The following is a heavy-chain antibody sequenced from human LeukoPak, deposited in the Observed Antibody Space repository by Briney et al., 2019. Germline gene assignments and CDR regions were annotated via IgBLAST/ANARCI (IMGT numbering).Heavy chain of an antibody. CDR1: GYTFTSYY. V-gene: IGHV1-46*01. CDR2: INPSGGST. Sequence: ASVKVSCKASGYTFTSYYMHWVRQAPGQGLEWMGIINPSGGSTSYAQKFQGRVTMTRDTSTSTVYMELSSLRSADTAVYYCARGQGYCSSTSCYAEWFDPWGQGTLVTVSS. D-gene: IGHD2-2*01. CDR3: ARGQGYCSSTSCYAEWFDP. J-gene: IGHJ5*02.